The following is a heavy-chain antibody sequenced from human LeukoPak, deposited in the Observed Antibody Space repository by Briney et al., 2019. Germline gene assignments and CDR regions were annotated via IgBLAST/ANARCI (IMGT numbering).Heavy chain of an antibody. D-gene: IGHD2-2*02. Sequence: SETLSLACAVSGGSISSSTNWWSWVRQPPGKGLEWIGEIFHTGSTNYNPSLKTRLTMSVDKSKNQFSLKLSSLTAADTAVYYCARLGYHLIYAHYFYYMDVWAKGTTVTVSS. CDR1: GGSISSSTNW. V-gene: IGHV4-4*02. CDR2: IFHTGST. J-gene: IGHJ6*03. CDR3: ARLGYHLIYAHYFYYMDV.